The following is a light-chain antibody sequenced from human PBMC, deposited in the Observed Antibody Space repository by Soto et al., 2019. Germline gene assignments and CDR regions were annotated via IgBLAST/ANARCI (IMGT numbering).Light chain of an antibody. V-gene: IGKV3-15*01. Sequence: IVMTQSPATLSVSPGERATISCRASQCVSSSLAWYQQKPGQAPRLLIYGASTRATGIPARCSGSGSGTEFTLPITSLQSEDFAVYYCQQYNNWPPLTFGGGTQVEIK. J-gene: IGKJ4*01. CDR2: GAS. CDR1: QCVSSS. CDR3: QQYNNWPPLT.